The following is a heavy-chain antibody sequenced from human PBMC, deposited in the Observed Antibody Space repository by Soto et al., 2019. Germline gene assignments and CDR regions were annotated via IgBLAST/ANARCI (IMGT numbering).Heavy chain of an antibody. D-gene: IGHD2-15*01. J-gene: IGHJ4*02. CDR3: ARRYCSGGSCYRSGTLDY. CDR2: IYYSGST. Sequence: SETLSLTCTVSGGSISSGGYYWSWIRQHPGKGLEWIGYIYYSGSTYYNPSLKSRVTISVDTSKNQFSLKLSSVTAADTAVYYCARRYCSGGSCYRSGTLDYWGQGTLVTVSS. V-gene: IGHV4-31*03. CDR1: GGSISSGGYY.